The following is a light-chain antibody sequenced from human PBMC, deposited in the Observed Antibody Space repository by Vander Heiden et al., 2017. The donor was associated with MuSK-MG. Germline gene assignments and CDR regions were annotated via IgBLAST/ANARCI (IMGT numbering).Light chain of an antibody. V-gene: IGLV2-23*02. CDR2: EVS. CDR1: SSDVGSYNL. Sequence: QSALTPPASVSGSPGQSITISCTGTSSDVGSYNLVSWYQQHPGKAPKLMIYEVSKRPSGVSNRFSGSKSGNTASLTISGLQAEDEADYYCCSYAGSSWVFGGGTKLTVL. J-gene: IGLJ3*02. CDR3: CSYAGSSWV.